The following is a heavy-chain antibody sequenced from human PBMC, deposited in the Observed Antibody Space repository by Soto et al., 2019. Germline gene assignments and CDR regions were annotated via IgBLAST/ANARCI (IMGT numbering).Heavy chain of an antibody. CDR3: ARDGQTYYAFWSGSPERNYYYGMDV. CDR1: AGTFMSDA. D-gene: IGHD3-3*01. J-gene: IGHJ6*02. CDR2: IIPIFGTA. Sequence: SAKVSSKASAGTFMSDAVSWVRQAPRQGLEWMGGIIPIFGTANCAQKFQGRVTITADKSTRTAYMELSSLRSENTAVYYCARDGQTYYAFWSGSPERNYYYGMDVWGQGTTVTVSS. V-gene: IGHV1-69*06.